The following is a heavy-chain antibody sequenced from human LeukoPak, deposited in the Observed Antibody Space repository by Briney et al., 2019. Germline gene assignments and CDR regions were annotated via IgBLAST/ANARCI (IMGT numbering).Heavy chain of an antibody. Sequence: GRSLRLSCAASGFTFSSYGMHWVRQAPGKGLEWVAVILSDGTSEYYADSVKGRFTISRDNSKSTLYLQMNSLRAGDTAVYYCAKDLYAFDIWGQGTMVTVSS. J-gene: IGHJ3*02. V-gene: IGHV3-33*06. CDR1: GFTFSSYG. CDR2: ILSDGTSE. CDR3: AKDLYAFDI.